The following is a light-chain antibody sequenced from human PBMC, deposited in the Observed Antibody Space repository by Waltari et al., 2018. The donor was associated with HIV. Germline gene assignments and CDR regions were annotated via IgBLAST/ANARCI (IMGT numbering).Light chain of an antibody. V-gene: IGLV1-51*01. Sequence: QSVLTQPHSVSAAPGQQIGISRSGSNAHIGSNSVSWYQQSPGRAPQLLLYDNHRRPSETPDRFSGSKSGTSGTLDITGLQTGDEADYYCGTWDSGLNAYVFGSGTKVTVL. CDR1: NAHIGSNS. J-gene: IGLJ1*01. CDR3: GTWDSGLNAYV. CDR2: DNH.